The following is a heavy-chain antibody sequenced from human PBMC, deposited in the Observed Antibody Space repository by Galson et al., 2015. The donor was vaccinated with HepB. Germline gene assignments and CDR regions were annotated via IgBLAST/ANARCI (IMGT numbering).Heavy chain of an antibody. CDR2: INHSGST. CDR3: ARTVTFGGVTKYRRGENDY. Sequence: SETLSLTCAVYGGSFSGYYWSWIRQPPGKGLEWIGEINHSGSTNYNPSLKSRVTISVDTSKNQFSLKLSSVTAADTAVYYCARTVTFGGVTKYRRGENDYWGQGTLVTVSS. D-gene: IGHD3-16*01. V-gene: IGHV4-34*01. J-gene: IGHJ4*02. CDR1: GGSFSGYY.